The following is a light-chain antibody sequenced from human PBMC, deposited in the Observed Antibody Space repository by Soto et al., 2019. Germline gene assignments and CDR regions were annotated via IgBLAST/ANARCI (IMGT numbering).Light chain of an antibody. CDR2: GAS. Sequence: DIVMTQSPDSLAVSLGERATINCKSSQTVLDSSNNRDYLAWYQQKPGQAPRLLIYGASTRATGIPVRFSGSGSGTEFTLTITSLQFEDFAVYYCQQYNNWPITFGQGTRLEIK. CDR3: QQYNNWPIT. V-gene: IGKV4-1*01. CDR1: QTVLDSSNNRDY. J-gene: IGKJ5*01.